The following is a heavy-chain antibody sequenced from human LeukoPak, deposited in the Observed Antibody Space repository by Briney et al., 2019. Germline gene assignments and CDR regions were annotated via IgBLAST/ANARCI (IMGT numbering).Heavy chain of an antibody. J-gene: IGHJ4*02. V-gene: IGHV4-39*07. CDR2: MWFGGTT. CDR1: GDSISSRDPY. D-gene: IGHD1-26*01. Sequence: SETLSLTCTVSGDSISSRDPYWGWIRQPPGKGLEWIGSMWFGGTTSYNPSLKSRVTISVDTSKNQFSLKLSSVTAADTAVYYCARGRRGSYFQDYWGQGTLVTVSS. CDR3: ARGRRGSYFQDY.